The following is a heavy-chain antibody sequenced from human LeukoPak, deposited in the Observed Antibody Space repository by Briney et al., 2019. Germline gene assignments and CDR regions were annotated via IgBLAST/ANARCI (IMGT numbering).Heavy chain of an antibody. Sequence: GGSLRLSCAASGFTFSTYSMNWVRQAPGKGLEWVASINHNGNVNYYVDSVKGRFTISRDNAKNSLYLQMSNLRAEDTAVYFCARGGGLDVWGQGATVTVSS. D-gene: IGHD3-16*01. CDR2: INHNGNVN. J-gene: IGHJ6*02. CDR3: ARGGGLDV. CDR1: GFTFSTYS. V-gene: IGHV3-7*03.